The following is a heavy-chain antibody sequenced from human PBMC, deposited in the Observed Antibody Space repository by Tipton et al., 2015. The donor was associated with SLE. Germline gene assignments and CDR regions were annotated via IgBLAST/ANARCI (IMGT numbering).Heavy chain of an antibody. J-gene: IGHJ4*02. CDR1: GGSISSHY. Sequence: TLSLTCTVSGGSISSHYWSWIRQPPGKGLEGSGYIYYSGSTNYNPSLKRRVTISVDTSKNQFSLKLSSVTAADTAVYYCARVFLSGYFDYWGQGTLVTVSS. CDR2: IYYSGST. D-gene: IGHD1-26*01. V-gene: IGHV4-59*11. CDR3: ARVFLSGYFDY.